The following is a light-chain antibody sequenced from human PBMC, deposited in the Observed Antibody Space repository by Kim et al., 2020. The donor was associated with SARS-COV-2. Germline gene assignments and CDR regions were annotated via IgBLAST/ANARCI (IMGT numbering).Light chain of an antibody. CDR1: QSVSSSY. Sequence: EIVLTQSPGTLSLSPGERATLSCRASQSVSSSYLAWYQQKHSQAPRLLIYGASSRAPGIPDRFSGSGSGTDFTLTIRRLEPEDFAVYYCQQYGSPLLTFGGGTKVDIK. V-gene: IGKV3-20*01. J-gene: IGKJ4*01. CDR2: GAS. CDR3: QQYGSPLLT.